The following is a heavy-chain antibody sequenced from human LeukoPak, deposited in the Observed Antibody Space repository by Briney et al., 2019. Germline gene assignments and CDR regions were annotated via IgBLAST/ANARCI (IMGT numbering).Heavy chain of an antibody. Sequence: GRSLRLSCAASGFTFSSYAMHWVRQAPGKGLEWVAVISYDGSNKYYADSVKGRFTISRDNSKNTLYLQMNSLRAEDTAVYYCARDARVGTRDYYYYYMDVWGKGTTVTVSS. CDR2: ISYDGSNK. J-gene: IGHJ6*03. D-gene: IGHD1-1*01. CDR1: GFTFSSYA. V-gene: IGHV3-30-3*01. CDR3: ARDARVGTRDYYYYYMDV.